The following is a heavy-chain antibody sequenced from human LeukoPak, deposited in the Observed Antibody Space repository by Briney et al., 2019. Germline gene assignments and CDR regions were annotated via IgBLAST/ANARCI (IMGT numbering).Heavy chain of an antibody. J-gene: IGHJ4*02. Sequence: GGSLRLSCAASGFTFTSYAMGWVRQAPGKGLEWVSSLSGSGDGTYYADSVKGRFTISRDNSKKTLDLHMDSLRAEDTAVYYCAKERLGGNYGDYAVDYWGQGTMVTVSS. CDR2: LSGSGDGT. V-gene: IGHV3-23*01. CDR3: AKERLGGNYGDYAVDY. CDR1: GFTFTSYA. D-gene: IGHD4-17*01.